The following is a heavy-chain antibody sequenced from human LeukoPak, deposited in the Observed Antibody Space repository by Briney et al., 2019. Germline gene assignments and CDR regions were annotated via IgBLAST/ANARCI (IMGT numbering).Heavy chain of an antibody. CDR2: TSYDGSNE. Sequence: PGGSLRLSCEASGFTFSSYAMHWVRQAPGKGLEWVAVTSYDGSNEYYADSVKGRFTISRDNSKNTLYLQVSSLRPEDTAVYYCARDRWIAVAGNFDSWGQGTLVTVSS. J-gene: IGHJ4*02. CDR1: GFTFSSYA. D-gene: IGHD6-19*01. V-gene: IGHV3-30-3*01. CDR3: ARDRWIAVAGNFDS.